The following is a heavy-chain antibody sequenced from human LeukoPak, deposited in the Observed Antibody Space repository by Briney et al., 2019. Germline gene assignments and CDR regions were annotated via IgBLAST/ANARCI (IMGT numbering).Heavy chain of an antibody. CDR2: IYYSGT. Sequence: NTSETLSLTCTVSGGSISSSNYYWGWIRQPPGKGLEWIGSIYYSGTYYNPSLKSRVTISVDTSKNQFSLRLSSVTAADTSVYYCARRGLTTGWFDPWGQGTRVTVSS. V-gene: IGHV4-39*01. J-gene: IGHJ5*02. CDR3: ARRGLTTGWFDP. D-gene: IGHD1-1*01. CDR1: GGSISSSNYY.